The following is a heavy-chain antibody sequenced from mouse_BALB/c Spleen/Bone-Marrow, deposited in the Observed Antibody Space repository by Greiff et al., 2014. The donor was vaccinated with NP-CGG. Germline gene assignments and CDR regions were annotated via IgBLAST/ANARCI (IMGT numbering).Heavy chain of an antibody. CDR2: VDPSDSYT. V-gene: IGHV1S127*01. CDR3: TRDVMDY. Sequence: QVQLQQSGAELVKPGASVKMSCKASGYTFTSYWMHWVRQRPGQGLERIGVVDPSDSYTSYIQKFKGKATLTVDTSSSTAYMQLSSLTSGDSAVYYCTRDVMDYWGQGTSVTVSS. CDR1: GYTFTSYW. J-gene: IGHJ4*01.